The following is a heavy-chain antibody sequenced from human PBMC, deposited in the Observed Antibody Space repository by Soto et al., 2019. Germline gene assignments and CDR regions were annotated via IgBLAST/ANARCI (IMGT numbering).Heavy chain of an antibody. CDR1: GYNLGAYY. J-gene: IGHJ6*02. Sequence: ASVKVSCKASGYNLGAYYTYCVLQSPVRGREWVGFMDPITGGTDYEERLRDRVTMTRDTSINTAYMELRRLRSDDTAIYFCARGRDAASQFYPPHGMDVWGQGTTVTVSS. D-gene: IGHD2-15*01. CDR2: MDPITGGT. V-gene: IGHV1-2*02. CDR3: ARGRDAASQFYPPHGMDV.